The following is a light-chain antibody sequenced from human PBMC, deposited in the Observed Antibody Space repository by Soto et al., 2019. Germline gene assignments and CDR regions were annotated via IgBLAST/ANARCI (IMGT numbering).Light chain of an antibody. CDR3: ISYTVSRSYV. CDR1: SSDIGTYDH. Sequence: SALTQPASVSGSPGQSITISCSGTSSDIGTYDHVAWFQQFPGKTPKLVIYSVSDRPSGVSYRFSGSKSGNTASLTISGLQADDEADYYCISYTVSRSYVFGTGTKVNVL. J-gene: IGLJ1*01. CDR2: SVS. V-gene: IGLV2-14*01.